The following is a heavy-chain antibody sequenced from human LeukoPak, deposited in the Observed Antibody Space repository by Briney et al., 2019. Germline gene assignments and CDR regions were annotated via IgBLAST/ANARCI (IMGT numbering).Heavy chain of an antibody. V-gene: IGHV3-30*18. Sequence: GGSLRLSCAASGFTFSSYGMHWVRQAPGKGLEWVAVISYDGSNKYYADSVKGRFTISRDNSKNTLYLQMNSLRAEDTAVYYCAKDFDSSGYPYGNFDYWGQGTLVTVSS. CDR3: AKDFDSSGYPYGNFDY. D-gene: IGHD3-22*01. CDR1: GFTFSSYG. CDR2: ISYDGSNK. J-gene: IGHJ4*02.